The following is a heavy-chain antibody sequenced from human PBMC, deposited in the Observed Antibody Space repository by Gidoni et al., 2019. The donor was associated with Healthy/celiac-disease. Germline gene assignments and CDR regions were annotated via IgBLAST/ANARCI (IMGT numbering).Heavy chain of an antibody. V-gene: IGHV1-2*02. J-gene: IGHJ4*02. CDR3: ARDTRIMITFGGVIAYFDY. CDR1: GYTFTGYY. D-gene: IGHD3-16*02. CDR2: INPNSGGT. Sequence: QVQLVQSGAEVKKPGASVKVSCKASGYTFTGYYMHWVRQAPGQGLEWMGWINPNSGGTNYAQKFQGRVTMTRDTSISTAYMELSRLRSDDTAVYYCARDTRIMITFGGVIAYFDYWGQGTLVTVSS.